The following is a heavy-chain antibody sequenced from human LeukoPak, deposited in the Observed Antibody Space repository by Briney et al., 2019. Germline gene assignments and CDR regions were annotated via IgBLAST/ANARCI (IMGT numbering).Heavy chain of an antibody. CDR2: ISYDGSNK. CDR3: ATDLIHYYASGAKT. Sequence: GGSLRLSCAASGFTFSSYAMHWVRQAPGKGLEWVAVISYDGSNKYYADSVKGRFTISRGNAKNSLFLQMNSLRAEDTAVYYCATDLIHYYASGAKTWGQGTLVTVSS. CDR1: GFTFSSYA. D-gene: IGHD3-10*01. J-gene: IGHJ5*02. V-gene: IGHV3-30*04.